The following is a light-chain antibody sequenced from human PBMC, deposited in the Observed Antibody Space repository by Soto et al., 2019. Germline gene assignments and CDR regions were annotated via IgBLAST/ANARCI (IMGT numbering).Light chain of an antibody. CDR3: QQYGSSHPVT. CDR2: GAS. Sequence: EIVLTQSPGILSLSPGERATLSSTATQSVSNDFLSWYQQKPGQAPRILIYGASTSATDVPDRFCRSRSWANLALSISRLEPEDFAVYYYQQYGSSHPVTFGQGTKVDIK. V-gene: IGKV3-20*01. CDR1: QSVSNDF. J-gene: IGKJ1*01.